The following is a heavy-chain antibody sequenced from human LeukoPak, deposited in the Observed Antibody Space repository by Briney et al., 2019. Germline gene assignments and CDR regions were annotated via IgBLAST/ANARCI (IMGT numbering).Heavy chain of an antibody. CDR3: ARAPIAARRPFDY. CDR1: DYYISSGYY. V-gene: IGHV4-38-2*02. CDR2: IYHSGST. Sequence: PSETLSLTCTVSDYYISSGYYWGWIRQPPGKGLEWIGSIYHSGSTYYNPSLKSRVTISVDTSKNQFSLKLSSVTAADTAVYYCARAPIAARRPFDYWGQGTLVTVSS. J-gene: IGHJ4*02. D-gene: IGHD6-6*01.